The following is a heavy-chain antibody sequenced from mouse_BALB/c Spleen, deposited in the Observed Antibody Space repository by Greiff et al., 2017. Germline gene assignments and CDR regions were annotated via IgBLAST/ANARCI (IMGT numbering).Heavy chain of an antibody. CDR3: ADWDRGFDY. D-gene: IGHD4-1*01. CDR1: GYTFTSYW. Sequence: QVQLKQSGAELAKPGASVKMSCKASGYTFTSYWMHWVKQRPGQGLEWIGYINPSTGYTEYNQKFKDKATLTADKSSITAYMQLSSLTSEDSAVYYCADWDRGFDYWGQGTTLTVSA. V-gene: IGHV1-7*01. J-gene: IGHJ2*01. CDR2: INPSTGYT.